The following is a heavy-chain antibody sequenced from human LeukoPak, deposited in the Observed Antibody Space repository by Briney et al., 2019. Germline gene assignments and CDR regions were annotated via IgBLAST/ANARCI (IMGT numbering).Heavy chain of an antibody. CDR2: ISAYNGNT. CDR1: GYTFTSYG. V-gene: IGHV1-18*01. J-gene: IGHJ5*02. D-gene: IGHD2/OR15-2a*01. Sequence: GASVKVSCKASGYTFTSYGISWVRQAPGQGLEWMGWISAYNGNTKYAQKLQGRVTMTTDTSTSTAHMELRSLRSDDTAVYYCAREGGILYWFDPWGQGTLVTVSS. CDR3: AREGGILYWFDP.